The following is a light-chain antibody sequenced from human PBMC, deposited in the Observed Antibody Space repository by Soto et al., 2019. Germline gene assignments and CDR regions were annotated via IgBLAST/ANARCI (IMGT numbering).Light chain of an antibody. CDR3: QQSYSTPPWT. CDR1: QSISNW. J-gene: IGKJ1*01. V-gene: IGKV1-5*03. CDR2: KAS. Sequence: DIQMTQSPSTLSASVGDRVTITCRASQSISNWLAWYQQKPGKAPKLLIYKASNLQSGVPSRFSGSGSGTEFTLTISSLQPEDFANYYCQQSYSTPPWTFGQGTKVDIK.